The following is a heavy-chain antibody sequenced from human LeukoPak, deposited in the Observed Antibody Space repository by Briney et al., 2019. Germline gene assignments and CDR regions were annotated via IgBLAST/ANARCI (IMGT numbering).Heavy chain of an antibody. Sequence: GGSLRLSCAASEFTLSRYWMSWVRQPPGKGLEWVANKKQDVSEKYYVDSVKGRFTISRDNAKNSLYLQMNSLKASDTAMYYCARQGYYDILTGYYSGDVFDIWGQGTMVTVSS. D-gene: IGHD3-9*01. J-gene: IGHJ3*02. CDR2: KKQDVSEK. V-gene: IGHV3-7*05. CDR1: EFTLSRYW. CDR3: ARQGYYDILTGYYSGDVFDI.